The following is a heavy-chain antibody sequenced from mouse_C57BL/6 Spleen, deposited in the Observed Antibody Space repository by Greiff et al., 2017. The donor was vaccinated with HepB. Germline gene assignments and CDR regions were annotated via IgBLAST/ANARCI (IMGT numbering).Heavy chain of an antibody. D-gene: IGHD1-1*01. CDR1: GYTFTSYT. CDR2: INPSSGYT. Sequence: QVQLQQSGAELARPGASVKMSCKASGYTFTSYTMHWVKQRPGQGLEWIGYINPSSGYTKYNQKFKDKATLTADKSSSTAYMQLSSLTSEDSAVYYCFYGSSYAMDYWGQGTSVTVAS. CDR3: FYGSSYAMDY. J-gene: IGHJ4*01. V-gene: IGHV1-4*01.